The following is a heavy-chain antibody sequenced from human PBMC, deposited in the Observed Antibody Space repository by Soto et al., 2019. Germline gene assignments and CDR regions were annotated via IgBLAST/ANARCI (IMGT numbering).Heavy chain of an antibody. J-gene: IGHJ4*02. V-gene: IGHV1-24*01. Sequence: GASVKVSCKVSGYTLTVLSMHWVRQAPGKGLEWMGGFDPEDGETIYAQKFQGRVTMTEDTSTDTAYMELSSLRSEDTAVYYCATDPKRTMSLDYWGQGTLVTVSS. CDR3: ATDPKRTMSLDY. CDR1: GYTLTVLS. CDR2: FDPEDGET. D-gene: IGHD3-22*01.